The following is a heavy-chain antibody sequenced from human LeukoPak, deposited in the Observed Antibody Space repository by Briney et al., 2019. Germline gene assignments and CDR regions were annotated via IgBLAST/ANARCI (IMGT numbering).Heavy chain of an antibody. D-gene: IGHD3-3*01. Sequence: GGSLRLSCAAFGFTFSSYWMSWVRQAPGKGLEWVANIKQDGSEKYYVDSVKGRFTISRDNAKNSLYLQMNSLRAEDTAVYYCARGHYYDFSWGAFDIWGQGTMVTVSS. V-gene: IGHV3-7*01. CDR3: ARGHYYDFSWGAFDI. CDR1: GFTFSSYW. CDR2: IKQDGSEK. J-gene: IGHJ3*02.